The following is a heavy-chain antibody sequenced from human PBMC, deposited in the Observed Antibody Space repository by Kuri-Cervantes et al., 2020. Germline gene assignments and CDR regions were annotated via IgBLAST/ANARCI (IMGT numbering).Heavy chain of an antibody. D-gene: IGHD3-22*01. CDR1: GGSISSYY. J-gene: IGHJ3*02. CDR2: IYYSGST. V-gene: IGHV4-59*13. Sequence: ESLKISCTVSGGSISSYYWSWIRQPPGKGLEWIGYIYYSGSTNYNPSLKSRVTISVDTSKNQFSLKMSSVTAADTAVYYCARDLDYDSSSSDAFDIWGKGTMVTVSS. CDR3: ARDLDYDSSSSDAFDI.